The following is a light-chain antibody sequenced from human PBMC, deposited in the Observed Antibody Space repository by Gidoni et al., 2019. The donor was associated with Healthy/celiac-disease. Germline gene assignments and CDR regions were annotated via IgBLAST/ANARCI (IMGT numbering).Light chain of an antibody. CDR3: NSRDSSGNPLPYVV. CDR2: GKN. Sequence: SSELTQDPAVSVALGQTVRITCQGDSLRSYYASWYQQKPGQAPVLVIYGKNNRPSGIPDRFSGSSSGNTASLTITGAQAEDEADYYCNSRDSSGNPLPYVVFGGGTKLTVL. CDR1: SLRSYY. J-gene: IGLJ2*01. V-gene: IGLV3-19*01.